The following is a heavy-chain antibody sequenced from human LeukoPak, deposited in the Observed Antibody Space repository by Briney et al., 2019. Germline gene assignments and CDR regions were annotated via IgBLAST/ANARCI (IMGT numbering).Heavy chain of an antibody. V-gene: IGHV4-59*01. Sequence: PSETLALTCNVSGGSISSYYWSWIRQSPGKGLEWIGYIYYSGTTNYNPSLKSRVTISVDTSKNQFSLKLSSVTAADTAVYYCARGKTYDDFWGRGTLVTVSS. J-gene: IGHJ4*02. CDR1: GGSISSYY. CDR2: IYYSGTT. D-gene: IGHD3-16*01. CDR3: ARGKTYDDF.